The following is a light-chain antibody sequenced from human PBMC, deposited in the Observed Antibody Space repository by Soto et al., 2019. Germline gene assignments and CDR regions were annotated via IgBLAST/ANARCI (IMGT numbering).Light chain of an antibody. CDR1: SRDVGIYNY. J-gene: IGLJ2*01. CDR3: CSYAGNYTLL. Sequence: QSVLTQPRSVSGSPGQSVTVSCTGTSRDVGIYNYVSWYQQRPGTAPKVMIYDVTKRPSGVPDRFSGSKSANTASLTISGLQADDEDDYYCCSYAGNYTLLFVGGTKVTVL. V-gene: IGLV2-11*01. CDR2: DVT.